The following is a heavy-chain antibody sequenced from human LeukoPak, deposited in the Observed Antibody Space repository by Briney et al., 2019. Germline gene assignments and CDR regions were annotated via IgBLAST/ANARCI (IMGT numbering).Heavy chain of an antibody. D-gene: IGHD1-26*01. CDR1: GITLSSHG. J-gene: IGHJ4*02. CDR3: AKCASGSYGTFDY. CDR2: LWYDGVTK. V-gene: IGHV3-33*06. Sequence: GGSLRLSCAASGITLSSHGMSWVRQAPGKGLEWVAVLWYDGVTKLHLESVEGRFTISRDGSKNTLYLQMNGLRADDTAVYYCAKCASGSYGTFDYWGQGTLVTVSS.